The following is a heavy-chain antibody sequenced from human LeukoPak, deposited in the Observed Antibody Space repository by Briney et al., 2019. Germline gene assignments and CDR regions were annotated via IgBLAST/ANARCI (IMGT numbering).Heavy chain of an antibody. D-gene: IGHD3-3*01. V-gene: IGHV4-39*01. CDR2: IYYSGST. CDR1: GGSISSSSYY. CDR3: ARKAIFGVVVGPRFDP. J-gene: IGHJ5*02. Sequence: SETLSLTCTVSGGSISSSSYYWGWIRQPPGKGLEWIGSIYYSGSTYYNPSLKSRVTISVDTSKNQFSLKLSSVTAADTAVYYCARKAIFGVVVGPRFDPWGQGTLVTVSS.